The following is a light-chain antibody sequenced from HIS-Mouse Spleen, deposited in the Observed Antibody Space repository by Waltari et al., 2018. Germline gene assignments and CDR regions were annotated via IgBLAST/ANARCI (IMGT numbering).Light chain of an antibody. Sequence: SALTQPRSVSGSPGPSVTIPCTGTSMHVGGYNYLPWYQQHPGKAPKLMIYDVSKRPSGVPDRFSGSKSGNTASLTISGLQAEDEADYYCCSYAGSYVVFGGGTKLTVL. CDR1: SMHVGGYNY. CDR2: DVS. V-gene: IGLV2-11*01. CDR3: CSYAGSYVV. J-gene: IGLJ2*01.